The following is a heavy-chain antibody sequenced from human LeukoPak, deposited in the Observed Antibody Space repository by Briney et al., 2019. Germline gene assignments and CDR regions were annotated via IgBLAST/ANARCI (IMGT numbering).Heavy chain of an antibody. V-gene: IGHV3-74*03. CDR1: GFTFNNYW. CDR3: AITVDCRATTDCYSYFHH. J-gene: IGHJ1*01. CDR2: VSNDGTYT. Sequence: GGSLRLSCAASGFTFNNYWMSWVRQAPGKGLVWVSRVSNDGTYTEYADSVKGRFTISRDNAKDTLYLQVNSLRAEDTAVYYCAITVDCRATTDCYSYFHHWGQGTLVTVSS. D-gene: IGHD2-21*02.